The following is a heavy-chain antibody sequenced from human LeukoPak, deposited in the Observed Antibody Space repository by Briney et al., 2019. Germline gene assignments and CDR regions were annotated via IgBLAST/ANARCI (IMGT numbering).Heavy chain of an antibody. CDR3: ATLGPTTD. V-gene: IGHV3-15*01. J-gene: IGHJ4*02. Sequence: PGGSLRLSCAASGFSFRDAGMSWVRQAPGKGREWVGRIIIKSHVGITDYAAPVKGRFTISRDDSKSTVYLQMNSLKTEDTAVYYCATLGPTTDWGQGTLVTVSS. CDR2: IIIKSHVGIT. CDR1: GFSFRDAG. D-gene: IGHD4-17*01.